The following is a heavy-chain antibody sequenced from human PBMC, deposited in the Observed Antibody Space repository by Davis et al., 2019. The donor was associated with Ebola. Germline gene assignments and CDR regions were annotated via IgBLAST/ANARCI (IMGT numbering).Heavy chain of an antibody. D-gene: IGHD4-17*01. J-gene: IGHJ4*02. CDR3: ARAPTTVPSSHFDY. CDR2: ISYDGSNK. Sequence: GGSLRLSCAASGFTFSNYAMHWVRQAPGKGLEWVAVISYDGSNKYCADSVKGRFTISRDNSKNTLYLQMNSLRAEDTAVYYCARAPTTVPSSHFDYWGQGTLVTVSS. CDR1: GFTFSNYA. V-gene: IGHV3-30-3*01.